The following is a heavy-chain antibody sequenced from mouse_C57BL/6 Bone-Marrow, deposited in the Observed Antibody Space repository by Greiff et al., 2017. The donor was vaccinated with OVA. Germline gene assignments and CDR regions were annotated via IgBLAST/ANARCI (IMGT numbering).Heavy chain of an antibody. J-gene: IGHJ1*03. CDR3: ARSGYYGLYWYCDV. V-gene: IGHV1-54*01. Sequence: VQLQESGAELVRPGTSVKVSCKASGYAFTNYLIEWVKQRPGQGLEWIGVINPGSGGTNYNEKFKGKATLTADKSSSTAYMQLSSLTSEDSAVYFCARSGYYGLYWYCDVWGTGTTVTVSS. CDR2: INPGSGGT. D-gene: IGHD1-1*01. CDR1: GYAFTNYL.